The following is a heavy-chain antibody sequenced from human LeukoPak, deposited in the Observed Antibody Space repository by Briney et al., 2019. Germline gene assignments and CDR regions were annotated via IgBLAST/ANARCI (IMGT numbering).Heavy chain of an antibody. CDR1: GFTFTNFG. CDR2: IWSDGNTK. CDR3: VREGPVSGTSPFDL. Sequence: PGTSLRLSCAASGFTFTNFGMHWVRQAPGKGLEWVAVIWSDGNTKYYADSVKGRFTVSRDSSKDTLYLQMNSLRVEDTAMYYCVREGPVSGTSPFDLWGQGTEVTISS. J-gene: IGHJ3*01. V-gene: IGHV3-33*01. D-gene: IGHD1-1*01.